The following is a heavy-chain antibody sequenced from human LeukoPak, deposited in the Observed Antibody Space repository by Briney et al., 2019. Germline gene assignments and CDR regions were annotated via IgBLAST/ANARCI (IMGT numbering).Heavy chain of an antibody. CDR2: ISYDGSNK. CDR1: GFTFSTYG. J-gene: IGHJ6*03. CDR3: AKDKGNYYYYMDV. V-gene: IGHV3-30*18. Sequence: GGSLRLSCEASGFTFSTYGMHWVRQAPGKGLEWVAVISYDGSNKYYADSVKGRFTISRDNSKNTLYLQMNSLRAEDTAVYYCAKDKGNYYYYMDVWGKGTTVTVSS.